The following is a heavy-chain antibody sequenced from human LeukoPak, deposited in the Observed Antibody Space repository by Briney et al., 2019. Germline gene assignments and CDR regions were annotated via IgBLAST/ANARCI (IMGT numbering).Heavy chain of an antibody. J-gene: IGHJ3*02. D-gene: IGHD3-10*01. CDR1: GFTFSSCA. CDR3: ARDYPYYGSGIGAFDI. Sequence: PGGSLRLSCAASGFTFSSCAMSWVRQAPGKGLEWVSAISGSGGSAYYADSVKGRFTISRDSSKNTLYLQMNSLRVEDTAVYYCARDYPYYGSGIGAFDIWGQGTMATVSS. CDR2: ISGSGGSA. V-gene: IGHV3-23*01.